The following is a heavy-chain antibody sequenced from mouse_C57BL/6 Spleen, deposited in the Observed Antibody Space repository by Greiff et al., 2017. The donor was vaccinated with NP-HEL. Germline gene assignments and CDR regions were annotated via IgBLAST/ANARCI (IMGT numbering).Heavy chain of an antibody. V-gene: IGHV1-64*01. CDR3: ARGDYDKGYAMDY. CDR2: IHPNSGST. CDR1: GYTFTSYW. J-gene: IGHJ4*01. Sequence: QVQLQQPGAELVKPGASVKLSCKASGYTFTSYWMHWVKQRPGQGLEWIGMIHPNSGSTNYNEKFKSKATLTVDKSSSTAYMQLSSLTSEDSAVYYCARGDYDKGYAMDYWGQGTSVTVSS. D-gene: IGHD2-4*01.